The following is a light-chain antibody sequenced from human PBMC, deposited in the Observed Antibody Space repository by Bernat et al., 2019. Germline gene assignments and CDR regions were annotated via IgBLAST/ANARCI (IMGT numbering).Light chain of an antibody. J-gene: IGLJ3*02. Sequence: QSALTQPPSASGSLGQSVTISCTGTSSDVGGHDHVSWYQQHPGKAPKVLIYEVNKRPSGVPDRFSGSKSGNTASLTISGLQAEDEADYYCCSYAGSYTLVFGGGTKLTVL. CDR2: EVN. CDR1: SSDVGGHDH. CDR3: CSYAGSYTLV. V-gene: IGLV2-8*01.